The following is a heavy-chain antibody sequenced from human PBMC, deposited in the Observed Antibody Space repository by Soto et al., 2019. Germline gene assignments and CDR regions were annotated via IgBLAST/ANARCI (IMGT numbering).Heavy chain of an antibody. CDR3: ARRCSGGSCYSVAGIDY. Sequence: SETLSLTCTVSGGSISSSSYYWGWIRQPPGKGLEWIGSIYYSGSTYYNPSPKSRVTISVDTSKNQFSPKLSSVTAADTAVYYCARRCSGGSCYSVAGIDYWGQGTLVTVSS. D-gene: IGHD2-15*01. J-gene: IGHJ4*02. V-gene: IGHV4-39*01. CDR1: GGSISSSSYY. CDR2: IYYSGST.